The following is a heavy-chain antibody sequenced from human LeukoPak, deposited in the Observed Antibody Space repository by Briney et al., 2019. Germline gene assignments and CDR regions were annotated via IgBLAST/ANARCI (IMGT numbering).Heavy chain of an antibody. CDR2: IGSPGGYI. Sequence: GGSLRPSCAASGFSFSAYNMNWVRQAPGKGLEWVSSIGSPGGYIFYSDSVKGRFTISRDNAKNSMYLQTNSLRADDTAVYYCARDLAGFYENSGKIFGDWGRGTLVTVSS. CDR3: ARDLAGFYENSGKIFGD. V-gene: IGHV3-21*01. J-gene: IGHJ4*02. CDR1: GFSFSAYN. D-gene: IGHD3-22*01.